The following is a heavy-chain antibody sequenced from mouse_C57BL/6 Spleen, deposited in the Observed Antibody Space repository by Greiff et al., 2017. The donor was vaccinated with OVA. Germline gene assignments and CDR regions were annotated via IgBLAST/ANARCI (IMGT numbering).Heavy chain of an antibody. J-gene: IGHJ2*01. CDR1: GFTFSDYG. CDR2: ISSGSSTI. D-gene: IGHD2-5*01. V-gene: IGHV5-17*01. Sequence: DVMLVESGGGLVKPGGSLKLSCAASGFTFSDYGMHWVRQAPEKGLEWVAYISSGSSTIYYADTVKGRFTISRDNAKNTLFLQMTSLRSEDTAMYYCAKGTYYSNLYYFDYWGQGTTLTVSS. CDR3: AKGTYYSNLYYFDY.